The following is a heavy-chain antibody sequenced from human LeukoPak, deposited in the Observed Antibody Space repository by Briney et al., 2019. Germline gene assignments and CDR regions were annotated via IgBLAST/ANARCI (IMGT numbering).Heavy chain of an antibody. CDR1: GFTFSSYG. CDR2: IWYDGSNK. J-gene: IGHJ4*02. V-gene: IGHV3-33*06. D-gene: IGHD4-11*01. CDR3: AKQLGTTVTYYFDY. Sequence: PGGSLRLSCAASGFTFSSYGMHWVRQAPGKGLEWVAVIWYDGSNKYYADSVKGRFTISRDNSKNTLYLQMNSLRAEDTAVYYCAKQLGTTVTYYFDYWGQGTLVTVSS.